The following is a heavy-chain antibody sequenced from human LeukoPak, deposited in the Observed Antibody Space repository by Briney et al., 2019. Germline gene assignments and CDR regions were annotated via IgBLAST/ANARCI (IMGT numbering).Heavy chain of an antibody. CDR3: AKLLMAMVRGVDIDC. D-gene: IGHD3-10*01. J-gene: IGHJ4*02. CDR2: ITGSGGST. Sequence: AGGSLRLSCAASGFTVRSNYMSWVRQAPGKGLEWVSAITGSGGSTYYADSVKGRFTISRDNSKNTLYLQMNSLRAEDTAVYYCAKLLMAMVRGVDIDCWGQGTLVTVSS. V-gene: IGHV3-23*01. CDR1: GFTVRSNY.